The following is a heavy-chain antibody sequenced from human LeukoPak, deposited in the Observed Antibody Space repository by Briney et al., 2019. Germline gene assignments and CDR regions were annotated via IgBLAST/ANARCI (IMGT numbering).Heavy chain of an antibody. D-gene: IGHD3-3*01. V-gene: IGHV3-48*01. CDR1: GFTFSSYS. Sequence: GGSLRLSCAASGFTFSSYSMNWVRQAPGKGLEWVSYISSSSSTIYYADSVKGRFTISRDNFKNSPYLQMNSLRAEDTAVYYCARVLKTIFGVVMDYWGQGTLVTVSS. CDR2: ISSSSSTI. J-gene: IGHJ4*02. CDR3: ARVLKTIFGVVMDY.